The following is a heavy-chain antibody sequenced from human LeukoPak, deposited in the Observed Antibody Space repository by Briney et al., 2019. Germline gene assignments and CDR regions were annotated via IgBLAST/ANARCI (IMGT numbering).Heavy chain of an antibody. CDR3: TRGKGDQGWY. V-gene: IGHV3-49*04. CDR1: GFTFSNAW. D-gene: IGHD2-15*01. J-gene: IGHJ4*02. Sequence: GGSLRLSCAASGFTFSNAWMSWVRQAPGKGLEWVGFIRSKAYGGTTEYAASVKGRFTISRDDSKSIAYLQMNSLITEDTAVYYCTRGKGDQGWYWGQGTLVTVSS. CDR2: IRSKAYGGTT.